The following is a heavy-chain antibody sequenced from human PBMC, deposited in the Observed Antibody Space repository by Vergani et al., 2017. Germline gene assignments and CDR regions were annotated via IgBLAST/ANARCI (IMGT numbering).Heavy chain of an antibody. CDR3: ARGPAGGEQLLTRDYFDY. D-gene: IGHD2-2*01. Sequence: QVQLQQWGAGLLKPSETLSLTCAVYGGSFSGYYWSWIRQPPGKGLEWIGEINHSGSTNYNPSLKSRVTISVDTSKNQFSLKLRAVTAAATDGYYCARGPAGGEQLLTRDYFDYWGQGTLVTVSS. CDR2: INHSGST. J-gene: IGHJ4*02. V-gene: IGHV4-34*01. CDR1: GGSFSGYY.